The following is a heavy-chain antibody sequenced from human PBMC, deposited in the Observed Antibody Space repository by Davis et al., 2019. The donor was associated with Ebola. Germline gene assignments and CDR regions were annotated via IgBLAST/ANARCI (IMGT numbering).Heavy chain of an antibody. CDR3: ARVAVTIFGVVIGSWFDP. CDR2: ISAYNGNT. Sequence: ASVKVSCKASGYTFTSYGISWVRQAPGQGLEWMRWISAYNGNTNYAQKLQGRVTMTTDTSTSTAYMELRSLRSDDTAVYYCARVAVTIFGVVIGSWFDPWGQGTLVTVSS. CDR1: GYTFTSYG. V-gene: IGHV1-18*01. J-gene: IGHJ5*02. D-gene: IGHD3-3*01.